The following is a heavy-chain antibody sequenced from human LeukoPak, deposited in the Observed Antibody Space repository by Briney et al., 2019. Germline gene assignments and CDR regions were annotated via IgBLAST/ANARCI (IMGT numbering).Heavy chain of an antibody. CDR2: ISSSSSTI. CDR3: AKAGLRAYYYDSSGYYYLDY. D-gene: IGHD3-22*01. J-gene: IGHJ4*02. Sequence: GGSLRLSCAASGFTFSSYSMNWVRQTPGKGLEWLSYISSSSSTIYYADSVKGRFTISRDNAKNSLYLQMNSLRAEDTAVYYCAKAGLRAYYYDSSGYYYLDYWGQGTLVTVSS. V-gene: IGHV3-48*01. CDR1: GFTFSSYS.